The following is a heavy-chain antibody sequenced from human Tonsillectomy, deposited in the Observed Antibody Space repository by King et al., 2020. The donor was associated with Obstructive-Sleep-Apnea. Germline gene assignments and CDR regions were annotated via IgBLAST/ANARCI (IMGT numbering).Heavy chain of an antibody. Sequence: VQLQQWGAGLLKPSETLSLTCAVYGGSFSGYYWSWIRQPPGKGLEWIGEINHSGSTNYNPSLKSRVTISVDTSKNQFSLKLSSVTAADTAVYYCARVKGITMVRGVDLWGRGTLVTVSS. V-gene: IGHV4-34*01. J-gene: IGHJ2*01. CDR3: ARVKGITMVRGVDL. CDR1: GGSFSGYY. D-gene: IGHD3-10*01. CDR2: INHSGST.